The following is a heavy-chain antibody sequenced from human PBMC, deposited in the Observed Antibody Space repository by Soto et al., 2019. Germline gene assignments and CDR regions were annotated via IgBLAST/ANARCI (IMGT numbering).Heavy chain of an antibody. CDR2: ITSSSDTI. CDR3: ARVVVVIPPGYYYAMDV. V-gene: IGHV3-48*02. D-gene: IGHD3-22*01. CDR1: GFTFSSFH. Sequence: PGGSLRLSCAASGFTFSSFHMNWVRQAPGRGLEWVAYITSSSDTIYYSESVKGRFTISRDNGKNSLFLQMNSLRDEDTAVYYCARVVVVIPPGYYYAMDVWGQGTTVTVSS. J-gene: IGHJ6*02.